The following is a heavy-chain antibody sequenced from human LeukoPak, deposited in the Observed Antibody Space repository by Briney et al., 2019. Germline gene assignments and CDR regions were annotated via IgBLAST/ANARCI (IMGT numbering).Heavy chain of an antibody. CDR2: IYYSGST. D-gene: IGHD6-19*01. J-gene: IGHJ4*02. CDR3: ARSIAVTGTFDY. CDR1: GGSISSRSYY. Sequence: SETLSLTCTVSGGSISSRSYYWGWIRQPPGKGLEWIGNIYYSGSTYYNPSLKSRVTISVDTSKNQFSLKLNSVTADTAVYYCARSIAVTGTFDYWGQGTLVTVSS. V-gene: IGHV4-39*07.